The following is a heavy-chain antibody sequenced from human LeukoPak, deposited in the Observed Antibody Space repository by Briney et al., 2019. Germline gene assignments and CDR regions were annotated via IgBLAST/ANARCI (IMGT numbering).Heavy chain of an antibody. CDR3: AREAVVAGTDDASDI. Sequence: GGSLRLSCAASGFTFSSYSMNWVRQAPGKGLEWVSSISSSSSYIYYADSVKGRFTISRDNAKNSLYLQMNSLRAEDTAIYYCAREAVVAGTDDASDIWGRGTMVTVSS. J-gene: IGHJ3*02. CDR1: GFTFSSYS. D-gene: IGHD2-15*01. V-gene: IGHV3-21*01. CDR2: ISSSSSYI.